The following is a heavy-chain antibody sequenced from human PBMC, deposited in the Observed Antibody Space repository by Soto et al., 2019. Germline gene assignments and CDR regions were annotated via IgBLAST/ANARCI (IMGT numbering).Heavy chain of an antibody. CDR3: ATGSARFDF. Sequence: EVQLVESGGGSVNPGGSVRLSCAASGFTFTDAWMNWVRQVPGEGLEWVGHVKSQIDGGTTDSAAALDGRVTSSRDDSKNMVYLQMNRLRTDDTAVYYCATGSARFDFWGQGTLVTVSS. J-gene: IGHJ5*01. CDR1: GFTFTDAW. D-gene: IGHD6-6*01. V-gene: IGHV3-15*01. CDR2: VKSQIDGGTT.